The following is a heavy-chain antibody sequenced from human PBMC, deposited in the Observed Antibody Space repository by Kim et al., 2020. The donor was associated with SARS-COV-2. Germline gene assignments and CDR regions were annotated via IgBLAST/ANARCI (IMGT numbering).Heavy chain of an antibody. Sequence: SVKGRFTISRDIAKSSLSLQMNSLRAEDTAVYYCVRSLYCSSTSCFYGMDVWGQGTTVTVSS. J-gene: IGHJ6*02. D-gene: IGHD2-2*01. CDR3: VRSLYCSSTSCFYGMDV. V-gene: IGHV3-48*03.